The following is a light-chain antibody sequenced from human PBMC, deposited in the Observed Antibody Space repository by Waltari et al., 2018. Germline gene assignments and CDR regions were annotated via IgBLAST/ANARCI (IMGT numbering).Light chain of an antibody. CDR2: NVF. V-gene: IGLV2-14*03. J-gene: IGLJ3*02. CDR1: RSDVGGDYY. Sequence: QSALTQPASVSGSPGQSIAISCTGTRSDVGGDYYLSWYQHHPGKAPKLIIYNVFHRPSGISDRFSGSKSGNMASLTISGLQTEDEADYHCSSYTTTNTLVFGGGTKLTVL. CDR3: SSYTTTNTLV.